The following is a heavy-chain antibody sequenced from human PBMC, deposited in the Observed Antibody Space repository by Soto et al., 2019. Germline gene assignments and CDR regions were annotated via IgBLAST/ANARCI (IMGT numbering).Heavy chain of an antibody. CDR2: IDPSDSYT. D-gene: IGHD4-17*01. J-gene: IGHJ3*02. Sequence: GESLKISCNGSGYSFTSYWISWVRQMPGKGLEWMGRIDPSDSYTNYCPSFEGHVTISADKSISTAYLQWSSLRASDTAMYYCARRGTVTSDACDIWGQGTMVTVSS. V-gene: IGHV5-10-1*01. CDR1: GYSFTSYW. CDR3: ARRGTVTSDACDI.